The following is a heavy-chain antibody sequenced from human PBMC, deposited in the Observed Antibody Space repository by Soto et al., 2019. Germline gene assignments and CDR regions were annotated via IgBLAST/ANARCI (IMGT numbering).Heavy chain of an antibody. D-gene: IGHD3-10*01. V-gene: IGHV1-69*08. CDR3: AREHAYGSGSPPDY. CDR1: GGTFSSYT. J-gene: IGHJ4*02. CDR2: IIPILGIA. Sequence: QVQLVQSGAEVKKPGSSVKVSCKASGGTFSSYTISWVRQAPGQGLEWMGRIIPILGIANYAQKFQGRVTITADKSTSTAYTELSSLRSEDTAVYYCAREHAYGSGSPPDYWGQGTLVTVSS.